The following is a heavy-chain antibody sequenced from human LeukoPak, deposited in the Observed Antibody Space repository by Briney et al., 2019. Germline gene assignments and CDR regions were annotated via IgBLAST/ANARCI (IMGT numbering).Heavy chain of an antibody. J-gene: IGHJ6*02. V-gene: IGHV1-46*01. CDR3: ARDTRTMTAVTRGQHYYYGLDV. D-gene: IGHD4-17*01. CDR1: GYTFTSYY. CDR2: INPSGGST. Sequence: ASVKVSCKASGYTFTSYYMHWVRQAPGQGLEWMGIINPSGGSTSYAQKFQGRVTMTRDTSTSTVYMELSSLRSEDTAIYYCARDTRTMTAVTRGQHYYYGLDVWGQGTTVTVSS.